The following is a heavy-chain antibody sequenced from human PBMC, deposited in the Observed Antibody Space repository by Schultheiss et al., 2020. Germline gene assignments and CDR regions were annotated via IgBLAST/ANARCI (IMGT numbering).Heavy chain of an antibody. V-gene: IGHV3-21*01. CDR1: GFTFSTYS. D-gene: IGHD2-2*01. Sequence: WGSLRLSCAASGFTFSTYSMHWVRQAPGRGLEWVSSISTSSSYIYFADSVKGRFTISRDNAKNSLYLQMNSLRAEDAAVYYCARGSTNYYYGMDVWGQGTTVTVSS. CDR3: ARGSTNYYYGMDV. CDR2: ISTSSSYI. J-gene: IGHJ6*02.